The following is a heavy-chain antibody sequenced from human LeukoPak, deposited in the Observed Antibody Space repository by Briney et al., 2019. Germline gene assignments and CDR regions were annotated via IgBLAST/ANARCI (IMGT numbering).Heavy chain of an antibody. CDR2: IYYSGST. CDR3: AKGGGYDWYYFDY. Sequence: PSETLSLTCTVSGGSISSSSYYWGWIRQPPGKGLEWIGSIYYSGSTYYNPSLKSRVTIAVETSKNQFSLKLSSVTAADTAVYYCAKGGGYDWYYFDYWGQGTLVTVSS. D-gene: IGHD5-12*01. V-gene: IGHV4-39*07. CDR1: GGSISSSSYY. J-gene: IGHJ4*02.